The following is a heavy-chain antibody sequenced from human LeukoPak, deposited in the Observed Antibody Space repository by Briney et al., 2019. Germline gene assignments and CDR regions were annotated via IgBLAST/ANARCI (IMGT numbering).Heavy chain of an antibody. J-gene: IGHJ4*02. CDR1: GGTFSSYA. CDR2: IIPIFGTA. CDR3: AGDSESGGLDY. Sequence: GASVKVSCKASGGTFSSYAISWVRQAPGQGLEWMGGIIPIFGTANYAQKFQGRVTITTDESTSAAYMELSSLRSEDTAVYYCAGDSESGGLDYWGQGTLVTVSS. D-gene: IGHD4-23*01. V-gene: IGHV1-69*05.